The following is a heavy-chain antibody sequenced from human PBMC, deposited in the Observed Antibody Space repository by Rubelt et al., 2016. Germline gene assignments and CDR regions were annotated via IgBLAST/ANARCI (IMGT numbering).Heavy chain of an antibody. J-gene: IGHJ4*02. V-gene: IGHV1-18*01. D-gene: IGHD6-19*01. Sequence: QVHLVQSAIEVKKPGASVKISCKTSGYTFTTYGIIWVRRAPGQGLEWMGWINTYNDKTNYPQKFQGRVTITADKSTSTAYMELSSLRSEDTAVYYCASLQYSSGWYSDYWGQGTLVTVSS. CDR2: INTYNDKT. CDR3: ASLQYSSGWYSDY. CDR1: GYTFTTYG.